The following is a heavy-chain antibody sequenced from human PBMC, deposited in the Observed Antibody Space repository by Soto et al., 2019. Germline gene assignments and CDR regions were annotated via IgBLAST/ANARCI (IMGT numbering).Heavy chain of an antibody. D-gene: IGHD4-17*01. Sequence: SETLSLTCTVSGGSISSSSYYWGWIRQPPGKGLEWIGSIYYSGSTYYNPSLKSRVTISVDTSKNQFSLKLSSVAAADTAVYYCARRTTVVTDYYYGMDVWGQGTTVTVSS. J-gene: IGHJ6*02. CDR3: ARRTTVVTDYYYGMDV. CDR2: IYYSGST. V-gene: IGHV4-39*01. CDR1: GGSISSSSYY.